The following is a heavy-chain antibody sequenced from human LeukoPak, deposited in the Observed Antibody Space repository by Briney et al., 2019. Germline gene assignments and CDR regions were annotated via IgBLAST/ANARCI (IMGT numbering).Heavy chain of an antibody. CDR3: ARGGRRYYGSGSYPLHYFDY. V-gene: IGHV3-48*03. CDR2: ISSSGSTI. D-gene: IGHD3-10*01. J-gene: IGHJ4*02. CDR1: GFTFSSYE. Sequence: PGGSLRLSCAASGFTFSSYEMNWVRQAPGKGLEWASYISSSGSTIYYADSVKGRFTISRDNAKNSLYLQMNSLRAEDTAVYYCARGGRRYYGSGSYPLHYFDYWGQGTLVTVSS.